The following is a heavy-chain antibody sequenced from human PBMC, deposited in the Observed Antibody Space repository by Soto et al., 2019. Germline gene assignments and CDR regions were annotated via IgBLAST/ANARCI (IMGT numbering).Heavy chain of an antibody. CDR1: GGSINSGGFY. J-gene: IGHJ4*02. CDR3: ARRYSSSFDY. D-gene: IGHD6-13*01. CDR2: IYYSGST. Sequence: PSETLSLTCTVSGGSINSGGFYWSWIRQHPGKGLEWIGYIYYSGSTYYNPSLKSRVTISVDTSKNQFSLKLSSVTAADTAVYYCARRYSSSFDYWGQGTLVTVSS. V-gene: IGHV4-31*03.